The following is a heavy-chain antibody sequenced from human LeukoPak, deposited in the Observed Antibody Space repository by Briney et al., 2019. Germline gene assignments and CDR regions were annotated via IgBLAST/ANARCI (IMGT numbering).Heavy chain of an antibody. CDR2: IYTSGNT. J-gene: IGHJ4*02. CDR3: ARDGYYFDSSGYYF. V-gene: IGHV4-4*07. D-gene: IGHD3-22*01. CDR1: GGXISSYY. Sequence: SETLSLTCTVSGGXISSYYCSWIRQPAGKGLKWIGHIYTSGNTNYNPSLKSRVTMSVDTSKNQFSLKLRSVTAADTAVYYCARDGYYFDSSGYYFWGQGTLVTVSS.